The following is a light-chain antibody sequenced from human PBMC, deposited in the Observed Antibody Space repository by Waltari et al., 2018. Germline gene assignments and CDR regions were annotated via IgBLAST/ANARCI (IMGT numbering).Light chain of an antibody. V-gene: IGLV3-21*02. Sequence: SYVXTQAPSVSXAPGQTARITCVADKIVXKXXHWYLQRPGEAPLLVVFDDNKRPSGIPGRLSGTNSGNTATLIISRVEAGXEADYFCQVXDNDSDXXVFGGGTKLTVL. CDR1: KIVXKX. J-gene: IGLJ2*01. CDR3: QVXDNDSDXXV. CDR2: DDN.